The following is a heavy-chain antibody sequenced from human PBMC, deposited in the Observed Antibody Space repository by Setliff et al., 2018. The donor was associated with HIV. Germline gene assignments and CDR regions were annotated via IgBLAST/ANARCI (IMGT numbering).Heavy chain of an antibody. J-gene: IGHJ3*02. Sequence: SVKVSCKAYGDTLTNYALSWVGQAPGQGLEWMGGIIPLFGTEDYAQKFQGRVTITADDSTNTAYMELSGLRSDDTAIYYCARDKVAAALIDAFDIWGQGTKVTVSS. D-gene: IGHD6-13*01. CDR1: GDTLTNYA. V-gene: IGHV1-69*13. CDR3: ARDKVAAALIDAFDI. CDR2: IIPLFGTE.